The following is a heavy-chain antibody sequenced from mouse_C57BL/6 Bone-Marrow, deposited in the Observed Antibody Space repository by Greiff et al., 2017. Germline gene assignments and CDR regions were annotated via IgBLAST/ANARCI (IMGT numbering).Heavy chain of an antibody. Sequence: EVQRVESGGDLVKPGGSLKLSCAASGFTFSSYGLSWFRQTPDKRLEWVATISSGGSYTYYPDSVKGRFTISRDNAKNTMYLQMSSLKSGDTAMYYCARHGITTVVAPAWFAYWGQGTLVTVSA. CDR3: ARHGITTVVAPAWFAY. V-gene: IGHV5-6*01. CDR1: GFTFSSYG. CDR2: ISSGGSYT. J-gene: IGHJ3*01. D-gene: IGHD1-1*01.